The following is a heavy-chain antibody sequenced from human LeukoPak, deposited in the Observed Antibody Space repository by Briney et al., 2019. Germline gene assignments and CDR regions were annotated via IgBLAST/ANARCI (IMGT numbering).Heavy chain of an antibody. D-gene: IGHD5-12*01. CDR1: GGFISSGDYY. V-gene: IGHV4-30-4*01. Sequence: MASQTLSLTCTVSGGFISSGDYYWSWIRQPPGKGLEWIGYIYYSGSTYYNPSLKSRVTISVDTSKNQFSLKLSSVTAADTAVYYCWYSGYDSGFDYWGQGTLVTVSS. CDR3: WYSGYDSGFDY. J-gene: IGHJ4*02. CDR2: IYYSGST.